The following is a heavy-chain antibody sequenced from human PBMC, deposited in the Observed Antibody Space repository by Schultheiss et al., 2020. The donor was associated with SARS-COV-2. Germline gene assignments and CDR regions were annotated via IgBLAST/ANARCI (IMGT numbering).Heavy chain of an antibody. CDR2: IYSGGST. D-gene: IGHD3/OR15-3a*01. J-gene: IGHJ4*02. CDR1: GFTVSSNY. Sequence: GGSLRLSCAASGFTVSSNYMSWVRQAPGKGLEWVSVIYSGGSTYYADSVKGRFTISRDNSKNTLYLQMSSLRAEDTAVYYCVNPAGDSLRFDYWGQGTLVTVSS. CDR3: VNPAGDSLRFDY. V-gene: IGHV3-53*05.